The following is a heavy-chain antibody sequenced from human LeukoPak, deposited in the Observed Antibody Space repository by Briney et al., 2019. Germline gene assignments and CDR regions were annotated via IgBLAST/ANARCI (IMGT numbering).Heavy chain of an antibody. CDR1: GFTFSSYG. D-gene: IGHD5-24*01. CDR2: IWYDGSNK. CDR3: ARDLDGYNWGFDH. Sequence: GRSLRLSCAASGFTFSSYGMHWVRQAPGKGLEWVAVIWYDGSNKYYADSVKGRFTISRDNSKNTLYLQMNSLRAEDTAVYYCARDLDGYNWGFDHWGQGTLVTVSS. V-gene: IGHV3-33*01. J-gene: IGHJ4*02.